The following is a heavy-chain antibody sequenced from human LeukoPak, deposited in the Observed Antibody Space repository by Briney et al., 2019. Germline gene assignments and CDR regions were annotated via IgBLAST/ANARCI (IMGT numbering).Heavy chain of an antibody. Sequence: SETLSLTCTVSGGSISNHYWSWIRQAPGKGPEWIGYIYYSGSTNYNPSVKSRVTISADTSKNEFSLRLSYVTAADTAVYYCAKHLTNAYYDMIWFDPWGQGTLVTVSS. D-gene: IGHD3-16*01. CDR2: IYYSGST. CDR1: GGSISNHY. CDR3: AKHLTNAYYDMIWFDP. V-gene: IGHV4-59*11. J-gene: IGHJ5*02.